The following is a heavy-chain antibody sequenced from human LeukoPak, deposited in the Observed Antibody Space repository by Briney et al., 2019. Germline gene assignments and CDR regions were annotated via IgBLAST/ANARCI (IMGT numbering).Heavy chain of an antibody. Sequence: SGPTLVNPTQTLTLTCTFSGFSLSTSGMCVSWIRQPPGKALEWLARIDWDDDKYSSTSLKTRLTISKDTSKNHVVLTMTNMDPVDTATYYCARIVASSNDILTGYYLRYYYYMDVWGKGTTVTVSS. V-gene: IGHV2-70*11. CDR2: IDWDDDK. CDR1: GFSLSTSGMC. D-gene: IGHD3-9*01. CDR3: ARIVASSNDILTGYYLRYYYYMDV. J-gene: IGHJ6*03.